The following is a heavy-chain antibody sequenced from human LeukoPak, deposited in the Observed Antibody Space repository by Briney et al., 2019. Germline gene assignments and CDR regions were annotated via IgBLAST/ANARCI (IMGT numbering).Heavy chain of an antibody. D-gene: IGHD6-6*01. CDR1: GFTFSSYS. V-gene: IGHV3-21*01. Sequence: GGSLRLSCAASGFTFSSYSMNWVRQAPGKGLEWVSSISSSSSYIYYADSVKGRFTISRDNAKNSLYLQMNSLRAEDTAVYYCASAGYSSSSCFGYRGQGTLVTVSS. CDR3: ASAGYSSSSCFGY. CDR2: ISSSSSYI. J-gene: IGHJ4*02.